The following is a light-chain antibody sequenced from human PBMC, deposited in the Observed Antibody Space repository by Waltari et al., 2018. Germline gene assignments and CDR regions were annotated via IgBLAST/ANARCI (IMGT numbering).Light chain of an antibody. CDR1: VLTKKY. J-gene: IGLJ2*01. CDR2: KDS. Sequence: SYELTQPSSVSVSPGQTAKITCSGDVLTKKYARWFQQKPGQAPVLMIYKDSERPSRIPERFSGSRSGATVTLTITGAQVEDEADYYCYSSTDNSGIFGGGTTLTVL. V-gene: IGLV3-27*01. CDR3: YSSTDNSGI.